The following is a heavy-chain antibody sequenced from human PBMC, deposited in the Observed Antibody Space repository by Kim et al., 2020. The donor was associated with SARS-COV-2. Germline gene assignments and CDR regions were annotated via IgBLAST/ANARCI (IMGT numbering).Heavy chain of an antibody. D-gene: IGHD1-26*01. CDR1: GGSFSGYY. Sequence: SETLSLTCAVYGGSFSGYYWSWIRQPPGKGLEWIGEINHSGSTNYNPSLKSRVTISVDTSKNQFSLKLSSVTAADTAVYYCARGSVVGAENDYYYYGMEVWGQGTTVTVSS. J-gene: IGHJ6*02. CDR2: INHSGST. V-gene: IGHV4-34*01. CDR3: ARGSVVGAENDYYYYGMEV.